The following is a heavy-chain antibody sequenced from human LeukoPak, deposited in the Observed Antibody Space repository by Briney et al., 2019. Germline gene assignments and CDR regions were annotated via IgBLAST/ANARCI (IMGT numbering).Heavy chain of an antibody. CDR2: ISSSSSYI. J-gene: IGHJ3*02. CDR3: ARDITIFGVVTGDAFDI. CDR1: GFTFSTYS. D-gene: IGHD3-3*01. V-gene: IGHV3-21*01. Sequence: PGGSLRLSCAASGFTFSTYSRNWVRQAPGKGLEWVSSISSSSSYIYYADSVKGRFTISRDNAKNSLYLQMNSLRAEDTAVYYCARDITIFGVVTGDAFDIWGQGTMVTVSS.